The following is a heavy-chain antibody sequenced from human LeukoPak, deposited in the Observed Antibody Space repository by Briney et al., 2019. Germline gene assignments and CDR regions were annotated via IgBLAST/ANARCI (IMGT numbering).Heavy chain of an antibody. V-gene: IGHV4-59*01. CDR3: ARVTRYSSGWYPFDY. Sequence: VKPSETLSLTCTVSGVSISSYYWSWIRQPPGKGLEWIGYIYYSGSTNYNPSLKSRVTISVDTSKNQFSLKLSSVTAADTAVYYCARVTRYSSGWYPFDYWGQGTLVTVSS. J-gene: IGHJ4*02. CDR1: GVSISSYY. CDR2: IYYSGST. D-gene: IGHD6-19*01.